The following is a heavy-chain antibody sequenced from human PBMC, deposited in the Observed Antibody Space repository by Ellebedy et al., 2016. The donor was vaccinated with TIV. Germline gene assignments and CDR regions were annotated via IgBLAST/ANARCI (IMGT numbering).Heavy chain of an antibody. V-gene: IGHV3-21*01. D-gene: IGHD2-2*01. Sequence: GESLKISCAASGFTFSTYSMHWVRQAPGKGLEWVSSISSSSSYIYFADSVKGRFTISRDNAKNSLFLQMNSLRAEDTAVYYCARDIVVVPAARHPYYYSGMDVWGQGTTVTVSS. CDR1: GFTFSTYS. CDR3: ARDIVVVPAARHPYYYSGMDV. J-gene: IGHJ6*02. CDR2: ISSSSSYI.